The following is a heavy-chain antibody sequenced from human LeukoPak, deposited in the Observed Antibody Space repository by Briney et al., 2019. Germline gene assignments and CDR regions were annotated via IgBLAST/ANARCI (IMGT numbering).Heavy chain of an antibody. D-gene: IGHD1-1*01. CDR1: GFSFSYYL. V-gene: IGHV3-30*14. CDR3: VLGAYWNDDKNAFHI. J-gene: IGHJ3*02. Sequence: PGGSLRLSCAASGFSFSYYLIHWVRQVPGKGLEWVASISHDGSKRDFADSVKGRFTTSRENAKKSLYLQVSSLRVEDTAVYFCVLGAYWNDDKNAFHIWGPGTMVTVSS. CDR2: ISHDGSKR.